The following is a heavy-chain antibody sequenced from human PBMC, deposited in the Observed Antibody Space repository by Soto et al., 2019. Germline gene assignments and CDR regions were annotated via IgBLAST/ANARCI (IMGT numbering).Heavy chain of an antibody. CDR1: GGSFSTYA. D-gene: IGHD3-22*01. CDR2: IIPIFGTA. V-gene: IGHV1-69*13. J-gene: IGHJ4*02. Sequence: GASVKFSCKASGGSFSTYAISWVRQAPGQGLEWMGGIIPIFGTANYAQKFQDRVTITADESTSTAYMDLSSLRSEDTAVYFCARTYYYDYTGYPYWGQGTLVTVSS. CDR3: ARTYYYDYTGYPY.